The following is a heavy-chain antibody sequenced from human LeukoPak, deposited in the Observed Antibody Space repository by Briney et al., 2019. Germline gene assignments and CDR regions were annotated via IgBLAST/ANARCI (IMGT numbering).Heavy chain of an antibody. Sequence: GGSLRLSCAASGFTFSSYAMHWVRQAPGKGMEGVAVISYDGSNKYYADSVKRRFTISRDNSKNTLYLQMNSLRAEDTAVYYCARDGSRYSSGWSPDFDYWGQGTLVTVSS. V-gene: IGHV3-30*04. CDR1: GFTFSSYA. CDR2: ISYDGSNK. CDR3: ARDGSRYSSGWSPDFDY. D-gene: IGHD6-19*01. J-gene: IGHJ4*02.